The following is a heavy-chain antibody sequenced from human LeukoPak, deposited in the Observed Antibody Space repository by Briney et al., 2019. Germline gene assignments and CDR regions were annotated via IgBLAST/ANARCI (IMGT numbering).Heavy chain of an antibody. D-gene: IGHD3-22*01. J-gene: IGHJ3*02. V-gene: IGHV4-59*08. CDR3: ARQDRQYYYDSSGSLDAFDI. CDR1: GRSLSSYY. Sequence: SETLSLTCPVSGRSLSSYYWSWVRQPPGNGLEWVGYIYYSGSTNYNPSLKSRVTISVDTSKNQFSLKLSSVTAADTAVYYCARQDRQYYYDSSGSLDAFDIWGQGTMVTVSS. CDR2: IYYSGST.